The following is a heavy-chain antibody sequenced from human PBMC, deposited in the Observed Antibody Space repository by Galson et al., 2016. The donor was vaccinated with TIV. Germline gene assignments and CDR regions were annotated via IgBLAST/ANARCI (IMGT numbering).Heavy chain of an antibody. CDR1: GYSISSGYY. V-gene: IGHV4-38-2*02. CDR3: VRDDGGYYPEALQL. Sequence: SETLSLTCIVSGYSISSGYYWGWIRQPPGKVLEWIGNMDHSGSTYYNPSLKSRVTISLDTSKNQFSLRLNSVTASDTAMYYGVRDDGGYYPEALQLWGQGTLVIVSS. D-gene: IGHD1-26*01. J-gene: IGHJ1*01. CDR2: MDHSGST.